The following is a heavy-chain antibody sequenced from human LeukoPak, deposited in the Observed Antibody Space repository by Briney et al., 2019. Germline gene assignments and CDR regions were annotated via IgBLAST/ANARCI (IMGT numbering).Heavy chain of an antibody. D-gene: IGHD6-19*01. CDR3: ARDDSSGWFDY. J-gene: IGHJ4*02. CDR1: GGSISSDY. CDR2: IYTSGST. Sequence: SETLYLTCTVSGGSISSDYWSWIRQPAGKGLERIGRIYTSGSTNYNPSLKSRVTMSVDASKNQFSLKLSSVTAADTAVYYCARDDSSGWFDYWGQGTLVTVSS. V-gene: IGHV4-4*07.